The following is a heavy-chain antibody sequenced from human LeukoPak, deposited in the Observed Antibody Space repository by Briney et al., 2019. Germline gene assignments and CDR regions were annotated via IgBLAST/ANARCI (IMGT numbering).Heavy chain of an antibody. CDR1: GGTLSSYA. J-gene: IGHJ4*02. CDR2: IIPILGIA. V-gene: IGHV1-69*04. Sequence: ASVKVSCKASGGTLSSYAISWVRQAPGQGLEWMGRIIPILGIANYAQKFQGRVTITADKSTGTAYMELSSLRSEDTAVYYCARHYYDSSGYNAPFDYWGQGTLVTVSS. D-gene: IGHD3-22*01. CDR3: ARHYYDSSGYNAPFDY.